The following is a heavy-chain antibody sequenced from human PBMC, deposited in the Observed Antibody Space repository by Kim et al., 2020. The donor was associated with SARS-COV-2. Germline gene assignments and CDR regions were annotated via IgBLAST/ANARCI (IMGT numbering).Heavy chain of an antibody. J-gene: IGHJ6*02. CDR2: IYYSGST. Sequence: SETLSLTCTVSGGSISSGGYYWSWIRQHPGKGLEWIGYIYYSGSTYYNPSLKSRVTISVDTSKNQFSLKLSSVTAADTAVYYCARSGSSTSSDVWGQGTTVTVSS. CDR3: ARSGSSTSSDV. V-gene: IGHV4-31*03. CDR1: GGSISSGGYY. D-gene: IGHD2-2*01.